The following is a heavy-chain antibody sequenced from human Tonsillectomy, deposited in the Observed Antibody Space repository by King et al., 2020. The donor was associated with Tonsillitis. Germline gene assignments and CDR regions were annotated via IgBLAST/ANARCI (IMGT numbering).Heavy chain of an antibody. CDR1: GFTFRTYA. V-gene: IGHV3-23*04. CDR3: TNDYGLY. CDR2: ISGNAANT. J-gene: IGHJ3*01. D-gene: IGHD4-17*01. Sequence: VQLVESGGGLVQPGGSLRLSCAASGFTFRTYAMSWVRQAPGKGLEWVSTISGNAANTYYAESVRGRFAISRDNSRNTLYLQVNSLRAEDTAVYYCTNDYGLYWGQGTMVTVSS.